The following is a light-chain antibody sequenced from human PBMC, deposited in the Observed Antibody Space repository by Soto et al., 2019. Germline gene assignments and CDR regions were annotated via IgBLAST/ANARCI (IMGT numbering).Light chain of an antibody. Sequence: EIVMTQSPATLSVSPGERATLSCRASQSVSSNLAWYQQKPGQAPRLLIYGASTRATGIPARFSGSGSGTEFTLTISSLHSEDCAVYYCQQYNNWPPWTCGQGTKVEIK. CDR2: GAS. CDR1: QSVSSN. V-gene: IGKV3-15*01. J-gene: IGKJ1*01. CDR3: QQYNNWPPWT.